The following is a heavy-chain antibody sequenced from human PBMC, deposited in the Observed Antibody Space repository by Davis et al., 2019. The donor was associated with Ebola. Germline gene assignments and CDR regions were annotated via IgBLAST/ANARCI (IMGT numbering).Heavy chain of an antibody. CDR1: GFTFSSYW. D-gene: IGHD6-13*01. CDR3: ARDASSSWYYYYYYMDV. V-gene: IGHV3-7*01. CDR2: IKQEGSEK. Sequence: GESLKISCAASGFTFSSYWMSWVRQAPGKGLEWVANIKQEGSEKYYVDSVKGRFTISRDNAKNSLYLQMNSLRAEDTAVYYCARDASSSWYYYYYYMDVWGKGTTVTVSS. J-gene: IGHJ6*03.